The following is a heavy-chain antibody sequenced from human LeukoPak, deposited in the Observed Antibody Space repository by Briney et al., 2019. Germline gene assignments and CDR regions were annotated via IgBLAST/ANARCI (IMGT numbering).Heavy chain of an antibody. CDR3: ARDHTVDGLVFDY. CDR1: GFTFSDFW. J-gene: IGHJ4*02. V-gene: IGHV3-7*01. D-gene: IGHD6-19*01. Sequence: GGSLRLSCAASGFTFSDFWMNWVRQAPGKGLEWVASTKQDGSEKYYVDSVKGRFSISRDNAKNSLHLQMNSLRAEDTAVYYCARDHTVDGLVFDYWGQGILVTVSS. CDR2: TKQDGSEK.